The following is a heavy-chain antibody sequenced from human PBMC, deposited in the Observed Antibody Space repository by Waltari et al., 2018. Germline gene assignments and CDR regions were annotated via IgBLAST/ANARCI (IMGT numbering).Heavy chain of an antibody. CDR1: GFNFGNSA. CDR3: AAAGYYNTKFYDP. CDR2: IVVGSGNP. D-gene: IGHD3-9*01. J-gene: IGHJ5*02. V-gene: IGHV1-58*02. Sequence: QMQLVQSGPEVRTPGTSVKVSCKASGFNFGNSAMQWMRQARGQRLEWIGWIVVGSGNPNYAQKFRERASITRDVSTGTAYLELSSLRFEDTAVYYCAAAGYYNTKFYDPWGQGTLVTVSS.